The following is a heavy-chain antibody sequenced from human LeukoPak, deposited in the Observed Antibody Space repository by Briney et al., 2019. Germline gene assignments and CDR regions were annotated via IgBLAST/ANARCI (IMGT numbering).Heavy chain of an antibody. CDR3: ARMSIVVVPAAMGVWFDP. D-gene: IGHD2-2*01. Sequence: PSETLSLTCTVSGGSISSYYWSWIRQPAGKGLEWIGRIYTSGSTNYNPSLKSRVTMSVDTSKNQFSLKLSSVTAADTAVYYCARMSIVVVPAAMGVWFDPWGQGTLVTVSS. CDR1: GGSISSYY. J-gene: IGHJ5*02. V-gene: IGHV4-4*07. CDR2: IYTSGST.